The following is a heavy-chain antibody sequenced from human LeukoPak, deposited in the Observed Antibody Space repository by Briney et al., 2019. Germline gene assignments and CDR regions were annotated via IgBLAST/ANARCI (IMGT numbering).Heavy chain of an antibody. J-gene: IGHJ4*02. D-gene: IGHD2-2*03. V-gene: IGHV3-23*01. CDR1: GFTFSSYA. CDR3: AKDGGLWISAHWGDS. Sequence: GGSLRLSCAASGFTFSSYAMSWVRQAPGKGLEWVSAISGSGGSTYYADSVQGRFTVSRDDSKNTLYLQMNSLRAEDTAVYYCAKDGGLWISAHWGDSWGRGTLVTVSS. CDR2: ISGSGGST.